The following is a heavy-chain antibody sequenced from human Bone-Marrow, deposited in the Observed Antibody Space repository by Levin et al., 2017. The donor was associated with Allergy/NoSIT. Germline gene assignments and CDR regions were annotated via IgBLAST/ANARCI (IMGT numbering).Heavy chain of an antibody. J-gene: IGHJ4*02. CDR3: ARGYYGSGSPSLDY. D-gene: IGHD3-10*01. V-gene: IGHV3-48*01. CDR1: GFTFSSYS. Sequence: PGGSLRLSCAASGFTFSSYSMNWVRQAPGKGLEWVSYISTSTTTIYYADSVKGRFTISRDNAKNSLYLQMNSLTAEDTAVYYCARGYYGSGSPSLDYWGQGTLVTVSS. CDR2: ISTSTTTI.